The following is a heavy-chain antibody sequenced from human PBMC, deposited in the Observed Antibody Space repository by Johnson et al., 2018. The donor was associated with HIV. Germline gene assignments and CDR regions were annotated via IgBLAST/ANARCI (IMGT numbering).Heavy chain of an antibody. CDR2: ITSKTDGGPI. J-gene: IGHJ3*02. CDR3: ALEAVRSTDAFDI. D-gene: IGHD3-10*01. Sequence: VQLVESGGDFVEPAQSLRPSCAASGFTFSNAWMHWVRQAPGKGLEWVGRITSKTDGGPIDYSAPVKVRFTISRDNAKNSLYLQTNSLRVEDTAVYYCALEAVRSTDAFDIWGQGTVVTVSS. V-gene: IGHV3-15*01. CDR1: GFTFSNAW.